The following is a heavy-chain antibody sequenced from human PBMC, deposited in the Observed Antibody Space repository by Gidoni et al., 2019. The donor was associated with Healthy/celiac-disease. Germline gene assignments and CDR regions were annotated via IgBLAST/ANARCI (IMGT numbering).Heavy chain of an antibody. CDR1: GYPFTSYG. CDR2: ISAYNGNT. J-gene: IGHJ4*02. D-gene: IGHD3-3*01. Sequence: QVQLVQSGAEMKKPGASVKVSCTASGYPFTSYGISWVRQAPGQGLEWMGWISAYNGNTNYAQKLQGRVTMTTDTSTSTAYMELRSLRSDDTAVYYCASSLPNHWSGDYTDYYFDYWGQGTLVTVSS. CDR3: ASSLPNHWSGDYTDYYFDY. V-gene: IGHV1-18*01.